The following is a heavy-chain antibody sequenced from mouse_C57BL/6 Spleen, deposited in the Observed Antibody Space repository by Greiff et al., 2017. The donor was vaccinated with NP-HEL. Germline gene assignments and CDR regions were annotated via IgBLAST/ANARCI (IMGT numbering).Heavy chain of an antibody. J-gene: IGHJ2*01. Sequence: EVQVVESGGDLVKPGGSLKLSCAASGFTFSSYGMSWVRQTPDKRLEWVATISSGGSYTYYPDSVKGRFTISRDNAKNTLYLQMSSLKSEDTAMYYCARGRDVAFDYWGQGTTLTVSS. V-gene: IGHV5-6*01. CDR3: ARGRDVAFDY. CDR2: ISSGGSYT. D-gene: IGHD1-1*01. CDR1: GFTFSSYG.